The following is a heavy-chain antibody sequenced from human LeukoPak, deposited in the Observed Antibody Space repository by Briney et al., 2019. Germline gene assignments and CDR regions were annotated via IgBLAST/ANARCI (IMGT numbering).Heavy chain of an antibody. CDR1: GDSISGYY. Sequence: SETLSLTCSVSGDSISGYYWSWLRQPPGKPLEWIAYIHHSGSTEYNPSLRSRVTMSVDTSKNQVSLKLSSVTAADTAMYYCAREGYDSSGYYLDYWGQGTLVTVSS. CDR3: AREGYDSSGYYLDY. V-gene: IGHV4-59*01. J-gene: IGHJ4*02. CDR2: IHHSGST. D-gene: IGHD3-22*01.